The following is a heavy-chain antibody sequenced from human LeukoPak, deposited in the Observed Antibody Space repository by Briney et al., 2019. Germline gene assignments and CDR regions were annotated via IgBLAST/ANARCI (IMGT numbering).Heavy chain of an antibody. CDR2: IYYSGST. CDR3: ASVRGYSSGWYASGFDP. J-gene: IGHJ5*02. CDR1: GCSIRSSTYY. D-gene: IGHD6-19*01. V-gene: IGHV4-39*07. Sequence: SETLSLTCTVSGCSIRSSTYYWGWVRQPPGKGPEWIGSIYYSGSTNYNPSLKSRVTISLDTSKNQFSLKLTSVTAADTAVYYCASVRGYSSGWYASGFDPWGQGTLVTVSS.